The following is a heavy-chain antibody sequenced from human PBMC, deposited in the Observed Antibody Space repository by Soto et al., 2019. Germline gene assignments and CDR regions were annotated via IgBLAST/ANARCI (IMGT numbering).Heavy chain of an antibody. V-gene: IGHV1-46*01. CDR2: INPSCGST. CDR1: GYTFTTYH. J-gene: IGHJ6*02. Sequence: GASVKVSCKASGYTFTTYHMHWVRQAPGQGLEWMAIINPSCGSTSYAQKFQGRVTVTRDTSTSTVYMEMSSLRSEDTAVYYCARDRRMVVVPAAITKYFYGMDVWGQGTKVTVYS. CDR3: ARDRRMVVVPAAITKYFYGMDV. D-gene: IGHD2-2*01.